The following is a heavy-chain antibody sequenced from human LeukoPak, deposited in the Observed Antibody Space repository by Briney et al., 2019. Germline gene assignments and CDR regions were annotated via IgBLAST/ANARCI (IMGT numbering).Heavy chain of an antibody. CDR1: GYTFTSYD. J-gene: IGHJ4*02. CDR3: ARDVAVAGLSFDY. D-gene: IGHD6-19*01. V-gene: IGHV1-8*01. Sequence: GASVKVSCKASGYTFTSYDINWVRQATGQGLEWMGWMNPNSGNTGYAQKFQGRVTMTRNTSISTAYMELSSLRSEDTAVYYCARDVAVAGLSFDYWGQGTLVTVSS. CDR2: MNPNSGNT.